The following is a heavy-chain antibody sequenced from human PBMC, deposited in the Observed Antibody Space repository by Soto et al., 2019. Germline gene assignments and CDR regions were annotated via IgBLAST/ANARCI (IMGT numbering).Heavy chain of an antibody. J-gene: IGHJ5*02. CDR2: IYYTGTT. D-gene: IGHD3-16*01. CDR3: ARDTGFYGGYNWFDP. V-gene: IGHV4-31*03. Sequence: QVEVQGAGPGLLKASQTLFLPCTVSGWSISCCGYYWGLVRHLPGKGLEWIGYIYYTGTTYYRPSLESRVTISLDTSKNQFSLKLTSVTAADTAVYYCARDTGFYGGYNWFDPWGQGTLVTVSS. CDR1: GWSISCCGYY.